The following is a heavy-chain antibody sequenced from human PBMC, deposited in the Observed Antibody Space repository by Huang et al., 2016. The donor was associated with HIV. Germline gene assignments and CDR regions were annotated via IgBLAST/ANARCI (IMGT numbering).Heavy chain of an antibody. Sequence: QVQLVESGGGVVRPGRSWRLSFAASGFPFNNHAMHWVRQAPGKWLDLVAVISNDRSNNYYADSVKGRFTISRDSSKSTLFLHMTSLRTEDTAVYYCARAKDTWDAYDIWGQGTMVIVSS. CDR2: ISNDRSNN. V-gene: IGHV3-30-3*01. D-gene: IGHD5-18*01. J-gene: IGHJ3*02. CDR3: ARAKDTWDAYDI. CDR1: GFPFNNHA.